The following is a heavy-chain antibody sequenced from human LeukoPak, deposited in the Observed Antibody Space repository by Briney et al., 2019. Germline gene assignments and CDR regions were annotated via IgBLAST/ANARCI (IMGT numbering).Heavy chain of an antibody. CDR2: IYYGGST. J-gene: IGHJ6*02. D-gene: IGHD4-17*01. CDR1: GGSISSGGYY. CDR3: ATASTVTPPYYYYYGMDV. V-gene: IGHV4-31*03. Sequence: SETLSLTCTVSGGSISSGGYYWSWIRQHPGKGLEWIGYIYYGGSTYYNPSLKSRVTISVDMSKHQFSLKLSSVTAADTAVYYCATASTVTPPYYYYYGMDVWGQGTTVTVSS.